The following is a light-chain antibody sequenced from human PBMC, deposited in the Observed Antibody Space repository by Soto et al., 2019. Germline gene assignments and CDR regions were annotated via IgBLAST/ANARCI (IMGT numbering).Light chain of an antibody. CDR2: TAS. CDR3: QQYSHWART. J-gene: IGKJ1*01. V-gene: IGKV3-15*01. Sequence: EIVMTQSPATLSVSPGERATLSCRASQSVSDYLAWYQQTPGQPPRLLIYTASTRATGIPARFSGSGSGTEFTLTLSSLQTEDFAVCYCQQYSHWARTFGQGKRVEIK. CDR1: QSVSDY.